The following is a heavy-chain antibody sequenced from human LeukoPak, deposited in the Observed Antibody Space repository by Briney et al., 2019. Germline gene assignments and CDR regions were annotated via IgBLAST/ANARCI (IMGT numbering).Heavy chain of an antibody. CDR3: ARKGGDSSGWYEGIYYFDY. J-gene: IGHJ4*02. CDR2: INSDGSST. D-gene: IGHD6-19*01. Sequence: QPGGSLRLSCAASGFTFSSYWMHWVRQAPGKGLVWVSRINSDGSSTSYADSVKGRFTISRDNAKNTLYLQMNSLRAEDTAVYYCARKGGDSSGWYEGIYYFDYWGQGTLVTVSS. CDR1: GFTFSSYW. V-gene: IGHV3-74*01.